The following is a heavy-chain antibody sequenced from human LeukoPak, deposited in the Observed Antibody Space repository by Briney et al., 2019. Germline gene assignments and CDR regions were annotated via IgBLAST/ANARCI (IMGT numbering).Heavy chain of an antibody. CDR2: IRYDGSDK. D-gene: IGHD3-9*01. Sequence: PGGSLRLSCAASGFPFGSYGVHWVRQAPGKGLGWMAFIRYDGSDKYYADSVKGRVTISRDNSKNTLYLQLNGLRGEDTAVHYCAKDLGPEATGYFEDYHYYGMDVWGQGTTVTVSS. V-gene: IGHV3-30*02. CDR3: AKDLGPEATGYFEDYHYYGMDV. J-gene: IGHJ6*02. CDR1: GFPFGSYG.